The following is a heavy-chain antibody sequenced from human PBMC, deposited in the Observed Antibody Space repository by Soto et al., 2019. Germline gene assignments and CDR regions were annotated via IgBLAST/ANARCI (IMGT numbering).Heavy chain of an antibody. CDR3: AKDYYDSSGYSYFDY. D-gene: IGHD3-22*01. V-gene: IGHV3-23*01. Sequence: GGSLRLSCAASGFTFSNYAMSWVRQPPGKGLEWVSAISGSGGSTYYADSVKGRFTISRDNSKNMLYLQMNSVRAEDTAVYYCAKDYYDSSGYSYFDYWGQGTQVTVSS. CDR1: GFTFSNYA. J-gene: IGHJ4*02. CDR2: ISGSGGST.